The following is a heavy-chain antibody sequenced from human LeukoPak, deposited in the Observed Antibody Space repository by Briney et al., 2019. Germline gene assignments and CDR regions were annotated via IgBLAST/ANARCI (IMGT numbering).Heavy chain of an antibody. Sequence: GASVKVSCKASGYTFTSYYMHWVRQAPGQGLEWMGISNPSGGSITYAQKFQGRVTMTRDTSTSTAYMELSSLRSEDTAVYYCARYGDYTNFDYWGQGTLVTVSS. J-gene: IGHJ4*02. CDR3: ARYGDYTNFDY. D-gene: IGHD4-17*01. CDR1: GYTFTSYY. V-gene: IGHV1-46*01. CDR2: SNPSGGSI.